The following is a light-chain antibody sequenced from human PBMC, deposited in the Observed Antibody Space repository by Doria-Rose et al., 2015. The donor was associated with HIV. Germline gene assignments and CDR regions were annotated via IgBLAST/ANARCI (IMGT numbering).Light chain of an antibody. V-gene: IGLV2-14*03. CDR3: SSYTTSSTLA. CDR2: DLR. Sequence: PNPISYDLRNRPSWVSYRFSGSKSGNTASLTISGLQAEGEADYYCSSYTTSSTLAFGGGTKLTVL. J-gene: IGLJ3*02.